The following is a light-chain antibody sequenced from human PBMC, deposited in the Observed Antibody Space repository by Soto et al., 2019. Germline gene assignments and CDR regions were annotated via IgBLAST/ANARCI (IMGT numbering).Light chain of an antibody. V-gene: IGKV1-8*01. CDR3: QQANSFPT. CDR2: AAS. J-gene: IGKJ5*01. Sequence: AIRMTPSPSSLSASTVDRVTITCRASQGISSYLAWYQQKPGKAPKLLIYAASSLQSGVPSRFSGSGSGTDFTLTISSLQPEDFATYYCQQANSFPTFGQGTRLEIK. CDR1: QGISSY.